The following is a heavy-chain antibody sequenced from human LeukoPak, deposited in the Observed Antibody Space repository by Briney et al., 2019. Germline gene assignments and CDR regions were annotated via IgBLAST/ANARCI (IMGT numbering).Heavy chain of an antibody. CDR1: GGSISSGGYY. CDR3: AREEGDGYKFDY. Sequence: SETLSLTCTVSGGSISSGGYYWSWIRQHPGKGLEWIGYIYYSGSTYYNPSLKSRVTISVDTSKNRFSLKLSSVTAADTAVYYCAREEGDGYKFDYWGQGTLVTVSS. CDR2: IYYSGST. D-gene: IGHD5-24*01. J-gene: IGHJ4*02. V-gene: IGHV4-31*03.